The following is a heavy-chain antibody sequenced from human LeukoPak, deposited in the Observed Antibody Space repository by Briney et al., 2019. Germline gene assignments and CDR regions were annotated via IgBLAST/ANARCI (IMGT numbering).Heavy chain of an antibody. J-gene: IGHJ4*02. CDR3: AKMMWPIADPVGDFDY. Sequence: GGSLRLSCAASGFTFSSYAMHWVRQAPGKGLEWVAVISYDGSNKYYADSVKGRFTISRDNSKNTLYLQMNSLRAEDTAVYYCAKMMWPIADPVGDFDYWGQGTLVTVSP. CDR1: GFTFSSYA. D-gene: IGHD6-13*01. V-gene: IGHV3-30-3*02. CDR2: ISYDGSNK.